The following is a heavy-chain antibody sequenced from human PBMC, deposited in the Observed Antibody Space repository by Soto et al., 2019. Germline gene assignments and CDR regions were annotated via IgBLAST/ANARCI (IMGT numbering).Heavy chain of an antibody. CDR2: IIPILGIA. CDR3: ARESVVVVAPTKDAFDI. J-gene: IGHJ3*02. V-gene: IGHV1-69*04. D-gene: IGHD2-15*01. Sequence: ASVKVSCKASGGTFSSYTISWVRQAPGQGLEWMGRIIPILGIANYAQKFQGRVTITADKSTSTAYMELSSLRSEDTAVYYCARESVVVVAPTKDAFDIWGQGTMVTVSS. CDR1: GGTFSSYT.